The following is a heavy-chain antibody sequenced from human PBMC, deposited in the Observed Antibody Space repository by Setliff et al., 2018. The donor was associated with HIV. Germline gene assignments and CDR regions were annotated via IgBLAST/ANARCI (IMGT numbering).Heavy chain of an antibody. CDR1: GFAFSSHA. CDR3: ARGAYYNFWSGYYYYYYMDV. V-gene: IGHV3-23*01. Sequence: GGSLRLSCAASGFAFSSHAMNWVRQAPGKGLEWVSAISGSGVSTYSADSVKGRFTISRDNNKNTLYLQMNSLRAEDTAVYYCARGAYYNFWSGYYYYYYMDVWGKGTTVTVSS. J-gene: IGHJ6*03. CDR2: ISGSGVST. D-gene: IGHD3-3*01.